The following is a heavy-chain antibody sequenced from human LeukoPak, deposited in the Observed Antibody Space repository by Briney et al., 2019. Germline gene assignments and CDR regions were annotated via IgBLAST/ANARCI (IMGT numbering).Heavy chain of an antibody. J-gene: IGHJ3*02. CDR2: INPNSGGT. CDR3: ARDASAMVRGIDI. D-gene: IGHD3-10*01. Sequence: ASVKVSCKASEYTFTGYYMHWVRQAPGQGLEWMGWINPNSGGTNYAQKFQGRVTMTRDTSISTAYMELSRLRSDDTAVYYCARDASAMVRGIDIWGQGTMVTVSS. V-gene: IGHV1-2*02. CDR1: EYTFTGYY.